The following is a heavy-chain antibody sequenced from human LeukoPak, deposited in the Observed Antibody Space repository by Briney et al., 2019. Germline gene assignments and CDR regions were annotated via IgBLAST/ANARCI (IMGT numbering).Heavy chain of an antibody. CDR3: AAATGATAGSYAFDI. D-gene: IGHD1-26*01. J-gene: IGHJ3*02. V-gene: IGHV1-58*01. CDR1: GFTFSSSA. Sequence: ASVKVSCKASGFTFSSSAAQWVRQARGQRLEWIGWIVVGSANTNYAQKFQERVTITRDMSTSTAYMELSSLRSEDTAVYYCAAATGATAGSYAFDIWGQGTMVTVSS. CDR2: IVVGSANT.